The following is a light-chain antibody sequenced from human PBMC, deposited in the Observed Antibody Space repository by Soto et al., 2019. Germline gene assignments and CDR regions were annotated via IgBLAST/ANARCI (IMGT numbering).Light chain of an antibody. J-gene: IGKJ1*01. V-gene: IGKV3-20*01. CDR3: QQYRP. Sequence: SPGALSLTTKERATLSCRASQTVSSSYLAWYQQKPGQAPRLLIFGASTRATGIPDRFSGSGSGTDFTLTISRLEPQDFAVYYCQQYRPFAQRTKADI. CDR1: QTVSSSY. CDR2: GAS.